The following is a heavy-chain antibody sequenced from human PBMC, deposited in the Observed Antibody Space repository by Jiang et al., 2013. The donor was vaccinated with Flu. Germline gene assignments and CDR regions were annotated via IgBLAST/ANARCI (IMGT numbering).Heavy chain of an antibody. CDR2: INHSGST. CDR3: ARGYGHRFFDY. V-gene: IGHV4-34*01. D-gene: IGHD3-10*01. CDR1: GGSFSGYY. J-gene: IGHJ4*02. Sequence: LLKPSETLSLTCAVYGGSFSGYYWSWIRQPPGKGLEWIGEINHSGSTNYNPSLKSRVTISVDTSKNQFSLKLSSVTAADTAVYYCARGYGHRFFDYWGQGTLVTVSS.